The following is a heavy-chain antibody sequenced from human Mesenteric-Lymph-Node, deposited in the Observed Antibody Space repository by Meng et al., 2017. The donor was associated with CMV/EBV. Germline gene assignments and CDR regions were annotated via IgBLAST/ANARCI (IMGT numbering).Heavy chain of an antibody. Sequence: SCKASGYTFTTYSMSWVRQAPGQGLEWMGWINTNTGNPTYAQDFTGRFVFSLDTSVSTAYLQISSLKAEDTGVYYCARGDYDILPGPWGQGTLVTVSS. V-gene: IGHV7-4-1*02. D-gene: IGHD3-9*01. CDR2: INTNTGNP. CDR3: ARGDYDILPGP. CDR1: GYTFTTYS. J-gene: IGHJ5*02.